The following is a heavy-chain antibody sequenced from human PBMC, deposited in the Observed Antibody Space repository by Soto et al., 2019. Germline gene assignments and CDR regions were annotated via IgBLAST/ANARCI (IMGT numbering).Heavy chain of an antibody. J-gene: IGHJ4*02. CDR3: GREKITGLFDY. Sequence: SETLSLTCTVSGGSISGYYWTWIRQPPGTGLEWIGEINHSGSTNYNPSLKSRVTISVDTSKNQFSLKLTSVTAADTAVYYCGREKITGLFDYGGQGTLVTVSS. CDR2: INHSGST. V-gene: IGHV4-34*01. D-gene: IGHD2-8*02. CDR1: GGSISGYY.